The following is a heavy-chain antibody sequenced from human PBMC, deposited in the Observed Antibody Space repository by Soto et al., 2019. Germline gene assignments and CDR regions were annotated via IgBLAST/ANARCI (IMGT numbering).Heavy chain of an antibody. D-gene: IGHD2-21*02. CDR3: ARSDYCGGDCYAFLDY. V-gene: IGHV1-69*12. Sequence: QVQLVQSGAEVKKTGSSVRVSCKASGGTFRNYAIRWVRQAPGQGLEWIGGIIPIFGPANYAHNFQDRLTIIADEFTSTVYMELNSLTSEDTAVYYCARSDYCGGDCYAFLDYWGQGTLVTVSS. CDR1: GGTFRNYA. CDR2: IIPIFGPA. J-gene: IGHJ4*02.